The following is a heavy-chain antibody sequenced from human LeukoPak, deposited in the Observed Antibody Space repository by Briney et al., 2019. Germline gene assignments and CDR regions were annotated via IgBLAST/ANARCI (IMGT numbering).Heavy chain of an antibody. Sequence: PGGSLRLSCAASGFTFSSYAMSWVRQAPGKGLEWVSAISGSGGSTYYADSVKGRFTISRDNSKNTLCLQMNSLRAEDTAVYYCAKLPEVVVVITFDYWGQGTLVTVSS. V-gene: IGHV3-23*01. D-gene: IGHD3-22*01. J-gene: IGHJ4*02. CDR3: AKLPEVVVVITFDY. CDR2: ISGSGGST. CDR1: GFTFSSYA.